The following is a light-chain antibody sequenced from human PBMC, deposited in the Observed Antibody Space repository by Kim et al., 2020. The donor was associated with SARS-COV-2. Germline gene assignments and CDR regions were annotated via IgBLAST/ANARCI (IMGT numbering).Light chain of an antibody. Sequence: AGQTAKNTFPGDALPKQYAYWFQQKPGQAPVLVIYEDTEKPSGIPGRFSGSTSETTVTLTISGVQAEDEADYYCQSSDSSDTFWVFGGGTQLAVL. CDR2: EDT. CDR1: ALPKQY. CDR3: QSSDSSDTFWV. V-gene: IGLV3-25*03. J-gene: IGLJ3*02.